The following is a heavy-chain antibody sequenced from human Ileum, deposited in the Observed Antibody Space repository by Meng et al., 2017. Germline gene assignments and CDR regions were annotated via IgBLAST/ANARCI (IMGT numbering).Heavy chain of an antibody. CDR1: GGFITSVFY. J-gene: IGHJ4*02. D-gene: IGHD2-15*01. CDR2: IYLAGSP. V-gene: IGHV4-4*02. Sequence: QMLLPVGGPGVGGPSSTLPPTCLVAGGFITSVFYWSWIRQSPGKGLEWIGQIYLAGSPNHNPSLESRVTISVDKSKNQFSLRLTSVTAADTAIFYCVRHGGKYFDSWGQGTLVTVSS. CDR3: VRHGGKYFDS.